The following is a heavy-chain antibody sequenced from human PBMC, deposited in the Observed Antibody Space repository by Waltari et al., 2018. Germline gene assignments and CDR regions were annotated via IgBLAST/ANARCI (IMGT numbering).Heavy chain of an antibody. CDR1: GFTFSSSW. CDR2: IYHSWCH. Sequence: VQLVESGGGLVQPGGSLRLSCAASGFTFSSSWMHWVRQAHGEGLDWSGGIYHSWCHYYTPSLKMRVILSVDPSKNHFALKLSSVTAADTAVYYCARMKIFSDYGFDYWGQGTLVTVSS. CDR3: ARMKIFSDYGFDY. D-gene: IGHD4-17*01. J-gene: IGHJ4*02. V-gene: IGHV4-38-2*01.